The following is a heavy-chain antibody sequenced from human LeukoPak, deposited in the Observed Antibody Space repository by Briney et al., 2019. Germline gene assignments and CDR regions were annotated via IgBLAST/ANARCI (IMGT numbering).Heavy chain of an antibody. V-gene: IGHV4-59*01. CDR2: IYNSGSST. CDR1: DVSISIYY. Sequence: TSETLSLTCTVSDVSISIYYWNWIRQPPGKGLEWIGYIYNSGSSTIYNPSLQSRVTISVDMSKNQFSLRLSSVTAADTAVYFCVRDRELTYWGQGILVTVSS. J-gene: IGHJ4*02. D-gene: IGHD3-10*01. CDR3: VRDRELTY.